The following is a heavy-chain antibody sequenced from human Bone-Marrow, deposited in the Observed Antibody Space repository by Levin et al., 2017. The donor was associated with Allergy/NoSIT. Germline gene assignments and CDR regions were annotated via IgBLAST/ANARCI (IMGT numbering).Heavy chain of an antibody. D-gene: IGHD2-2*01. CDR1: GFTFSSYW. CDR2: INSDGSST. J-gene: IGHJ4*02. CDR3: ARGPLSSTSCYGIEY. V-gene: IGHV3-74*01. Sequence: GGSLRLSCAASGFTFSSYWMHWVRQAPGKGLVWVSRINSDGSSTSYADSVKGRFTISRDNAKNTLYLQMNSLRAEDTAVYYCARGPLSSTSCYGIEYWGQGTLVTVSS.